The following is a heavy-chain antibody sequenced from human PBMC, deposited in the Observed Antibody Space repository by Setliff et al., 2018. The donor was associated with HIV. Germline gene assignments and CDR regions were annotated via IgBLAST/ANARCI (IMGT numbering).Heavy chain of an antibody. J-gene: IGHJ4*02. D-gene: IGHD5-18*01. CDR3: AKGGYGGAYYVAGY. CDR2: IYKAGKT. Sequence: GESLKISCEASGFRVTDTYVAWVRQAPGKGLEWVTLIYKAGKTYYADFVKGRFTIARDDTKNTVSLQMTNLEPGDTAMYYCAKGGYGGAYYVAGYWGQGTKVTVSS. V-gene: IGHV3-53*01. CDR1: GFRVTDTY.